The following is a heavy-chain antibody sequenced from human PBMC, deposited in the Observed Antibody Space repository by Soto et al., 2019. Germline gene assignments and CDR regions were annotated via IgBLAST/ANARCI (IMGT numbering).Heavy chain of an antibody. J-gene: IGHJ4*02. Sequence: SETLSLTCAVYGGSFSGYYWSWIRQPPGKGLEWIGEINHSGSTNYNPSLKGRVTISVDTSKNQFSLKLSSVTAADTAVYYCARVDYYYDSSAPGGYFDYWGQGTLVTVSS. CDR2: INHSGST. CDR1: GGSFSGYY. V-gene: IGHV4-34*01. D-gene: IGHD3-22*01. CDR3: ARVDYYYDSSAPGGYFDY.